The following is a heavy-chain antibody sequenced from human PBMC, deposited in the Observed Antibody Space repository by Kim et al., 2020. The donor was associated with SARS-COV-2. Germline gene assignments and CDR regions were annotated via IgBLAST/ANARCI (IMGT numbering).Heavy chain of an antibody. J-gene: IGHJ3*02. CDR3: ARDHTIKYSGSYRMTGRTKQKRDAFDI. CDR1: GGTFSSYA. D-gene: IGHD1-26*01. Sequence: SVKVSCKASGGTFSSYAISWVRQAPGQGLEWMGRIIPIFGIANYAQKFQGRVTITADKSTSTAYMELSSLRSEDTAVYYCARDHTIKYSGSYRMTGRTKQKRDAFDIWGQGTMVTVSS. V-gene: IGHV1-69*04. CDR2: IIPIFGIA.